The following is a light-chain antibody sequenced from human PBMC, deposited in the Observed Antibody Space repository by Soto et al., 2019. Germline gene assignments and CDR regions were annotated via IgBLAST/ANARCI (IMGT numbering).Light chain of an antibody. CDR3: QQYGSSPLT. CDR2: GAS. Sequence: EMVLTQSPGTLSLSPGERATLSSSASQSVSSSYLAWYQQKPGQAPRLLIYGASSRATGIPDRFSGSGSGTDFTLTISRLKPEDFAVYYCQQYGSSPLTFGGGTKVEIK. J-gene: IGKJ4*01. V-gene: IGKV3-20*01. CDR1: QSVSSSY.